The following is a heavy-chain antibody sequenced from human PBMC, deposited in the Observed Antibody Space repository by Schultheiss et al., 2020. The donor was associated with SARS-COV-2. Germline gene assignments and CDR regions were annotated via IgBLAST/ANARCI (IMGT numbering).Heavy chain of an antibody. CDR1: GGSISSYY. J-gene: IGHJ5*02. Sequence: SETLSLTCTVSGGSISSYYWSWIRQPPGKGLEWIGYIYYSGSTNYNPSLKSRVTISVDTSKNQFSLKLSSVTAADTAVYYCARGLKIAAAATIVRFDPWGQGTLVTVS. CDR2: IYYSGST. D-gene: IGHD6-13*01. CDR3: ARGLKIAAAATIVRFDP. V-gene: IGHV4-59*12.